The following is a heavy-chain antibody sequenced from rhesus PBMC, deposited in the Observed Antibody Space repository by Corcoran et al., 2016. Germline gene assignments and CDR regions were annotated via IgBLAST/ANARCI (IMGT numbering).Heavy chain of an antibody. CDR1: GYTFTDYY. V-gene: IGHV1-111*01. CDR2: GDTDDCEA. J-gene: IGHJ4*01. CDR3: ATDDTVWGHFDY. D-gene: IGHD1-38*01. Sequence: EVQLVQSGAEVKKPGASVKISCKASGYTFTDYYLHWLRQAPGKGLELMGRGDTDDCEADYAQKFQDRVTITRDTYTDTAYMELSSLRSEDTAVYYCATDDTVWGHFDYWGQGVLVTVSS.